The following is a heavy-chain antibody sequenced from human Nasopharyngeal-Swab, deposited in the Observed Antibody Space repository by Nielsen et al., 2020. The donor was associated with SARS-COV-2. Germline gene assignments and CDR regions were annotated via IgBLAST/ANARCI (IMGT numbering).Heavy chain of an antibody. Sequence: GESLKISCAASGSASSGNWMHWIRQAPGKQLVWVSAINFDGSTRNYAGSVKGRFTISRDNAKSSLYLQMNRLTNEDMAVYYCAREGSFVAPDTFDRWGQGTLVTVSS. CDR1: GSASSGNW. CDR2: INFDGSTR. CDR3: AREGSFVAPDTFDR. D-gene: IGHD5-12*01. J-gene: IGHJ4*02. V-gene: IGHV3-74*01.